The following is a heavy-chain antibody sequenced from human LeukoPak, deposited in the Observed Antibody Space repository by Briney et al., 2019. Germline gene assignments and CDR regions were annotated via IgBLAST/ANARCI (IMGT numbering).Heavy chain of an antibody. D-gene: IGHD4-23*01. V-gene: IGHV1-46*01. CDR3: ARSVTVDKSAFDL. CDR2: INPSGTWT. J-gene: IGHJ2*01. CDR1: GHTFSRSY. Sequence: GASVKVSRKASGHTFSRSYMHWVRQAPGQGLEWMGVINPSGTWTSYAQKFQGRVTMTRDMSTSTVYMELSSLRSEDTAVYYCARSVTVDKSAFDLWGRGTLVTVSS.